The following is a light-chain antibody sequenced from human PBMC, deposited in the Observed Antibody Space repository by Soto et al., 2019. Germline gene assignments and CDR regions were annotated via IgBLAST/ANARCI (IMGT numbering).Light chain of an antibody. CDR3: QQYGRSPGLFT. CDR1: QSVSSSY. CDR2: GAS. J-gene: IGKJ3*01. Sequence: EIVLTQSPDTLSLSPGERATLSCRASQSVSSSYLAWYQQKPGQAPRLLIYGASSRATDIPDRFSGGGSGTDFTLTISRVEPEDFAVYYCQQYGRSPGLFTFGPGSRVDIK. V-gene: IGKV3-20*01.